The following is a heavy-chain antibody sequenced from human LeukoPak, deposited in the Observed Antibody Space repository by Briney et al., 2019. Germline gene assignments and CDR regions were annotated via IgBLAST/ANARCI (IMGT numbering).Heavy chain of an antibody. J-gene: IGHJ4*02. CDR1: GFTVSSNY. CDR2: IYSGGST. CDR3: ARDLETYYYDSSGQNYFDY. D-gene: IGHD3-22*01. V-gene: IGHV3-66*01. Sequence: PGGSLRLSCAASGFTVSSNYMSWVRQAPGKGLEWVSVIYSGGSTYYADSVKGRFTISRDNSKNTLYLQMNSLRAEDTAVYYCARDLETYYYDSSGQNYFDYWGQGTLVTVSS.